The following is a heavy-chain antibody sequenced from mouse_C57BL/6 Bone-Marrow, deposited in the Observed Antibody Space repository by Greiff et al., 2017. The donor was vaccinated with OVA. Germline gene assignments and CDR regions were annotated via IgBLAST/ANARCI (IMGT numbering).Heavy chain of an antibody. CDR2: IDPENGDT. J-gene: IGHJ4*01. V-gene: IGHV14-4*01. D-gene: IGHD4-1*01. Sequence: EVKLVESGAELVRPGASVKLSCTASGFNIKDDYMHWVKQRPEQGLEWIGWIDPENGDTEYASKFQGKATITADTSSNTAYLQLSSLTSEDTAVYYCTNWVPYYAMDYWGQGTSVTVSS. CDR1: GFNIKDDY. CDR3: TNWVPYYAMDY.